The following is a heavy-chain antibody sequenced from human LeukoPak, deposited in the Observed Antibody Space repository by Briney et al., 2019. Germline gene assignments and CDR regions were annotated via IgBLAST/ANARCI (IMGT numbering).Heavy chain of an antibody. D-gene: IGHD2-8*02. V-gene: IGHV3-7*01. CDR1: XXXXXSYW. CDR2: IKTDGSEK. CDR3: LRYCSGGVCPGWFDP. J-gene: IGHJ5*02. Sequence: GGSLRXSCXXXXXXXXSYWMSWVRQAPGKGLEWVANIKTDGSEKYYVYSVKGRFTISRDNANNSLYLQMNSLRAEDTAVYYCLRYCSGGVCPGWFDPWGQGTLVTVSS.